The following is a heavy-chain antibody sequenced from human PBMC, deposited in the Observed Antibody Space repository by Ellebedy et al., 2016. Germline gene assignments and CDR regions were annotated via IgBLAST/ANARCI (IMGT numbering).Heavy chain of an antibody. CDR2: IESSNDYT. Sequence: GESLKISXSASGFTFSDYYMSWIRPAPGKGLEWVSYIESSNDYTNYADSVKGRFTISRDNAKNSLYLQVNSLRADDTAVYYCARDVARYWYFDLWGRGTLVTVSS. J-gene: IGHJ2*01. V-gene: IGHV3-11*05. CDR3: ARDVARYWYFDL. D-gene: IGHD2-15*01. CDR1: GFTFSDYY.